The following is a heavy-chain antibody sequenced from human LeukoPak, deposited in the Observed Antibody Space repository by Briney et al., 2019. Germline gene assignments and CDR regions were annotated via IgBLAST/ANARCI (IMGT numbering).Heavy chain of an antibody. Sequence: GGSLRLSCAASGFTFSSYWMSWVRQAPGKGLEWVANIKKVGSEQYYVDSVKGRFTISRDNAKNSLYLQMNSLRAEDTAVYYCARAEVYDYVWGSYRYTNFDYWGQGTLVSVST. D-gene: IGHD3-16*02. CDR3: ARAEVYDYVWGSYRYTNFDY. J-gene: IGHJ4*02. V-gene: IGHV3-7*01. CDR2: IKKVGSEQ. CDR1: GFTFSSYW.